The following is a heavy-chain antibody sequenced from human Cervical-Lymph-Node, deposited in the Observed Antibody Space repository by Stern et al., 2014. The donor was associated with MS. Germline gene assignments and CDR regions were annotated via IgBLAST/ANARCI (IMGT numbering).Heavy chain of an antibody. J-gene: IGHJ4*02. CDR3: ALGGFGHYFEY. Sequence: VQLVESGAEVQKPGSSGKVSCRASGCTFSSSDISWVRQAPGQGLEWMGGIIPIIGTANYAQKYQGRVTITADESTSTAYMELSSLRSEDTAIYYCALGGFGHYFEYWGQGTLVTVSS. V-gene: IGHV1-69*01. CDR1: GCTFSSSD. D-gene: IGHD3-10*01. CDR2: IIPIIGTA.